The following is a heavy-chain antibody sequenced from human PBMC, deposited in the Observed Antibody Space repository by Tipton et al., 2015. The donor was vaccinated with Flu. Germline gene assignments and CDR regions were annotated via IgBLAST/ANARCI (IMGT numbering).Heavy chain of an antibody. CDR2: IYYSGST. D-gene: IGHD4-23*01. V-gene: IGHV4-59*01. CDR1: GGSISGYY. CDR3: ATEYRGGGNRYYFDY. Sequence: LSLTCTASGGSISGYYWTWIRQPPGKGLEWIGYIYYSGSTNYNPSLKSRVTISVDTSKNQFSLKLSSVTAADTAVYYCATEYRGGGNRYYFDYWGQGTLVTVSS. J-gene: IGHJ4*02.